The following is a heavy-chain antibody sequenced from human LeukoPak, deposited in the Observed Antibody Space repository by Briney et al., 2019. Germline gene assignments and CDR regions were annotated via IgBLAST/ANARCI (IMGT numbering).Heavy chain of an antibody. D-gene: IGHD5-18*01. CDR1: GGSISSYY. V-gene: IGHV4-4*07. Sequence: KPSETLSLTCTVSGGSISSYYRSWIRQPAGQGLEWIGRISASGGTNYNPSLKSRVTMSVDTSKNQFSLQLTSVTAADTAVYYCARDRRGYSYGYDYWGQGTLVTVSS. J-gene: IGHJ4*02. CDR2: ISASGGT. CDR3: ARDRRGYSYGYDY.